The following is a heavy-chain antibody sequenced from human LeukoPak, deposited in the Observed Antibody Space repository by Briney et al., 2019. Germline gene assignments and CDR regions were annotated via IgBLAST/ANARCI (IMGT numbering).Heavy chain of an antibody. Sequence: GGSLRLSCAVSGFTFDDYGMSWVRQVPGKGLEWVSGINWNGGSTGYADSVKGRSTISRDNAKKSVYLKMNNLRGDDTALYYCARAYCGGDCYPFDYWGQGILVTVSS. CDR1: GFTFDDYG. CDR2: INWNGGST. D-gene: IGHD2-21*02. J-gene: IGHJ4*02. CDR3: ARAYCGGDCYPFDY. V-gene: IGHV3-20*04.